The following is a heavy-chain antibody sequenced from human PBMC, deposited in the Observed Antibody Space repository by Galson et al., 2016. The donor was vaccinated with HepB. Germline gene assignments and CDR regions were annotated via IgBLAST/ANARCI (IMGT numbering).Heavy chain of an antibody. J-gene: IGHJ5*02. CDR2: VYFNGDT. V-gene: IGHV4-39*01. Sequence: SETLSLTCSVSGGSIRSTRYYWDWIRQPPGKGLEWIGNVYFNGDTCYNPSLKSRVTISLDTSNSQFSLKLTSVTAADTAVYYCARHDLQPGSDPLDPWGQGILVTVSS. D-gene: IGHD7-27*01. CDR3: ARHDLQPGSDPLDP. CDR1: GGSIRSTRYY.